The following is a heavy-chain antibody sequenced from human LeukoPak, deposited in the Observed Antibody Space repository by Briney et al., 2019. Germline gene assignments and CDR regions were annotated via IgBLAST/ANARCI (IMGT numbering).Heavy chain of an antibody. CDR3: ARDYGDRCFDY. Sequence: GGSLRLSCAASGFTFSNYGMNWVRQAPGKGLEWVSSLRSGVGYIYYADSVKGRFTISRDDAENSLHLQMNRLRAEDTALYYWARDYGDRCFDYWGQGTLVTVSS. CDR2: LRSGVGYI. CDR1: GFTFSNYG. J-gene: IGHJ4*02. V-gene: IGHV3-21*01. D-gene: IGHD4-17*01.